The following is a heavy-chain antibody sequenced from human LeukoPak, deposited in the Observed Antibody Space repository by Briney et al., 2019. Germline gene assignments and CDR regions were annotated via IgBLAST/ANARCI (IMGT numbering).Heavy chain of an antibody. CDR2: MSGSGGRT. Sequence: GGSLRLSCAASGLTFRDYAMSWVRQAPGKGVEWVSGMSGSGGRTYYADSVKGRFTIATNNSKNTLYLQTNSLRAADTAVYYCAKDLFSDNGSDRYYFDYWGQGSLVTVSS. CDR1: GLTFRDYA. D-gene: IGHD3-16*02. CDR3: AKDLFSDNGSDRYYFDY. V-gene: IGHV3-23*01. J-gene: IGHJ4*02.